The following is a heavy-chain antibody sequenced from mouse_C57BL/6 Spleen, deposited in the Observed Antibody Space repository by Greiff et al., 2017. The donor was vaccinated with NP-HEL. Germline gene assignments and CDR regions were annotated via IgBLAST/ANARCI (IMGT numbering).Heavy chain of an antibody. CDR2: ISSGSSTI. CDR3: ARHIYDYWYFDV. J-gene: IGHJ1*03. Sequence: EVQGVESGGGLVKPGGSLKLSCAASGFTFSDYGMHWVRQAPEKGLEWVAYISSGSSTIYYADTVKGRFTISRDNAKNTLFLKMTSLRSEDTAMYYCARHIYDYWYFDVWGTGTTVTVSS. D-gene: IGHD1-1*01. CDR1: GFTFSDYG. V-gene: IGHV5-17*01.